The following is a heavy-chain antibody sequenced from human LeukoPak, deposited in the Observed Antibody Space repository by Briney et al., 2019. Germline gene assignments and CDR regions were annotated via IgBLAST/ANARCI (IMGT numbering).Heavy chain of an antibody. CDR2: IDTDGSST. V-gene: IGHV3-74*01. CDR3: ILAAAGTEFDS. D-gene: IGHD6-13*01. J-gene: IGHJ4*02. Sequence: GGSLRLSCAASGFTFSSYWMHWVRQAPGKGLVWVSRIDTDGSSTSYADSVKGRFTISRDNAKNTLYLQTSSLRAEDTAVYYCILAAAGTEFDSWGQGSLVTVSS. CDR1: GFTFSSYW.